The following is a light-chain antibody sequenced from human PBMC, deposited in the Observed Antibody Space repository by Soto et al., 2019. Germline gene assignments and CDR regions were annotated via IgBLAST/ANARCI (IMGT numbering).Light chain of an antibody. Sequence: DIQLTQFPATLSASVGDRVTITCRASQSISYWLAWYQQKPGKAPNLLIYKASTLESGVPSRFSGSGSGTEFTLTITSLQPDDVATYYCRHYNTYAPPYTFGQATKMEIK. CDR3: RHYNTYAPPYT. V-gene: IGKV1-5*03. CDR1: QSISYW. J-gene: IGKJ2*01. CDR2: KAS.